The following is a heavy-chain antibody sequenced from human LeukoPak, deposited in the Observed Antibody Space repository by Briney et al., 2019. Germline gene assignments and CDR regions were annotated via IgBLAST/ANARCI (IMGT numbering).Heavy chain of an antibody. V-gene: IGHV3-48*01. Sequence: PGGSLRLSCAASGFTFSNAWMSWVRQAPGKGLEWVSYISSSSSTIYYADSVKGRFTISRDNAKNSLFLQMNSLRAEDSAVYYCARAGATTHWGQGTLVTVSS. J-gene: IGHJ4*02. CDR1: GFTFSNAW. CDR2: ISSSSSTI. D-gene: IGHD5-12*01. CDR3: ARAGATTH.